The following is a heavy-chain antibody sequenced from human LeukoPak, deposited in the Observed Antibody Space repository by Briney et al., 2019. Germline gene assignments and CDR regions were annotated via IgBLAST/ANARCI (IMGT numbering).Heavy chain of an antibody. CDR2: INEAGSGK. J-gene: IGHJ4*02. V-gene: IGHV3-7*01. CDR3: AKHEENPGFRSH. Sequence: GGFLRLSCVASGFTFSRYYMSWVRQVPGNGLEWVANINEAGSGKYYVDSVKGRFTITRDNARSSLFLQMDSLTIEDTGIYYCAKHEENPGFRSHWGQGTLVTVSS. D-gene: IGHD6-19*01. CDR1: GFTFSRYY.